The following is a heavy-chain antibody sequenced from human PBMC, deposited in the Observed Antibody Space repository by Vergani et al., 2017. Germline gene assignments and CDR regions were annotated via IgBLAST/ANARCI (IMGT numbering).Heavy chain of an antibody. Sequence: QVQLVESGGGVVQPGRSLRLSCAASGFTFSTYGMHWVRQAPGKGLEWVAVISYDGRIKYNVDSVKGRFTISRDTSKKTLSLQMRSLRADDTAVYYCAKDGRENSDYGYFDYWGQGTLVTVSS. CDR3: AKDGRENSDYGYFDY. D-gene: IGHD4-17*01. J-gene: IGHJ4*02. CDR2: ISYDGRIK. CDR1: GFTFSTYG. V-gene: IGHV3-30*18.